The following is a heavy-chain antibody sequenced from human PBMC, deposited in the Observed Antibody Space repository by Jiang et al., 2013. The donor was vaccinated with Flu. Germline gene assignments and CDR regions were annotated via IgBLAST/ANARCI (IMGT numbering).Heavy chain of an antibody. Sequence: GPGLVKPSETLSLTCTVSGDSISSYYWSWIRQPPGKGLEWIGYIYYSGSTNYNPSLKSRVTISVDTSDNQFSLRLSSVTAADTAVYFCARGQYSNTWYYFDYWGQGTLVTVSS. CDR3: ARGQYSNTWYYFDY. D-gene: IGHD6-13*01. J-gene: IGHJ4*02. V-gene: IGHV4-59*01. CDR1: GDSISSYY. CDR2: IYYSGST.